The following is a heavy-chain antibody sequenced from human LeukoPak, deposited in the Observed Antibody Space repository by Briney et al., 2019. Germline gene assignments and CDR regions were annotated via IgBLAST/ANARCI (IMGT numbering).Heavy chain of an antibody. CDR1: GFTFSSYW. Sequence: GGSLRLSCAASGFTFSSYWISWVRQAPGKGLEWVANIKQDGSEKYYVDSVKGRFTISRDNAKNSLYLQMNSLRAEDTAVYYCAREWAHYYDSSAFDYWGQGTLVTVSS. J-gene: IGHJ4*02. CDR3: AREWAHYYDSSAFDY. D-gene: IGHD3-22*01. V-gene: IGHV3-7*01. CDR2: IKQDGSEK.